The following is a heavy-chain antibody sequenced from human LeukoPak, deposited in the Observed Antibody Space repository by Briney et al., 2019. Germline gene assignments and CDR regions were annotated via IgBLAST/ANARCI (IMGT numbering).Heavy chain of an antibody. Sequence: ASVKVSCKATGYTFTSYGIGWVRQAPGQGLEWVGRISPYNGNTNYAQKLQGRVTMTTDTSTSTAYMELRSLRSDDTAVYYCARYCSSTSCPGAFDYWGQGTLVTVPS. CDR2: ISPYNGNT. CDR1: GYTFTSYG. J-gene: IGHJ4*02. CDR3: ARYCSSTSCPGAFDY. D-gene: IGHD2-2*01. V-gene: IGHV1-18*01.